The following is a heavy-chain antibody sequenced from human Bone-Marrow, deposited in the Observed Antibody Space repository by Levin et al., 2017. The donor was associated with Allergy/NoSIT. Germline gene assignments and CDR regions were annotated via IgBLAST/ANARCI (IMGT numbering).Heavy chain of an antibody. Sequence: GGSLRLSCAASGFSLSSYWMSWVRQAPGKGLEWVANIKEDGSKKYYVDSVKGRFTISRDDAKNSVYLQMKSLRAEDAAVYYCARDLGDVALVVGAPDYGLDVWGQGTTITVSS. V-gene: IGHV3-7*01. J-gene: IGHJ6*02. D-gene: IGHD2-8*02. CDR2: IKEDGSKK. CDR3: ARDLGDVALVVGAPDYGLDV. CDR1: GFSLSSYW.